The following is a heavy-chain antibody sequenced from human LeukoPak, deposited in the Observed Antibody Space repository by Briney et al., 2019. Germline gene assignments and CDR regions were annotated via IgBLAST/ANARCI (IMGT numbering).Heavy chain of an antibody. J-gene: IGHJ5*02. D-gene: IGHD1-1*01. V-gene: IGHV1-18*01. CDR2: ISAYNGNT. CDR1: GYTFTSYG. Sequence: ASAKVSCKASGYTFTSYGISWVRQAPGQGPEWMGWISAYNGNTNYAQKLQGRVTMTTDTSTSTAYMELRSLRSDDTAVYYCAKRDTTGTSNWFDPWGQGTLVTVSS. CDR3: AKRDTTGTSNWFDP.